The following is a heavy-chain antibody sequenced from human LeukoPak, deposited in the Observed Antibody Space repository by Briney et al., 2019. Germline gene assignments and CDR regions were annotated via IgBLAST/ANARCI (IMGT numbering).Heavy chain of an antibody. V-gene: IGHV3-23*01. CDR1: GFTFSSYA. CDR3: ATHLAYCSEGSCSYFDY. D-gene: IGHD2-15*01. J-gene: IGHJ4*02. Sequence: GGSLRLSCAASGFTFSSYAMTWVRQAPGKGLEWVSVITGSGDITHYADSVKGRFTISRDNSKNMLYLQMNSLRGDDTAVYYCATHLAYCSEGSCSYFDYWGQGTLVTVSS. CDR2: ITGSGDIT.